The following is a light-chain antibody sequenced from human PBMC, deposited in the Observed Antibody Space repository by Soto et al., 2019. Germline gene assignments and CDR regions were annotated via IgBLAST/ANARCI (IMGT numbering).Light chain of an antibody. J-gene: IGKJ4*01. CDR1: QGVDSD. CDR2: GAS. Sequence: IQITQSQSSLSACVGDSVHITCRASQGVDSDLSWCQQRPGKAPKLLIYGASTLHSGVPSRFSGRGSGTLFTLTITSLQPEDVATYYCQQSYSTLGLTFGGGTKVDIK. CDR3: QQSYSTLGLT. V-gene: IGKV1-39*01.